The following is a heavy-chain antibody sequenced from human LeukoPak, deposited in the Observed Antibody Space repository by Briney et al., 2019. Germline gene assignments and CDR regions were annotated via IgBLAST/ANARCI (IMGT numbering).Heavy chain of an antibody. V-gene: IGHV1-2*02. J-gene: IGHJ4*02. CDR2: INPNSSEK. CDR3: ARERGGNSPFDS. CDR1: GYTFTGYY. D-gene: IGHD4-23*01. Sequence: ASVKVSCKTSGYTFTGYYMHWVRQAPGQGLEWMGWINPNSSEKNYAQRFQGRVTMTRDTSISAAYMEVRWLTSDDAAVYYCARERGGNSPFDSWGQGTLVTVCS.